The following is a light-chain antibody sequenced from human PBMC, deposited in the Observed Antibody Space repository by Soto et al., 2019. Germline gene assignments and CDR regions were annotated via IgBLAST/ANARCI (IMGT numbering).Light chain of an antibody. CDR2: AAS. CDR1: QNINAY. V-gene: IGKV1-39*01. CDR3: QESDCIVTWT. J-gene: IGKJ1*01. Sequence: DVQMTQSPSSLSTSIGDTVAITCPASQNINAYLHWYQQLPGKAHKHLIFAASSLHSGVPSNFTGSRSATEFTITITGLQPEDFGTYYCQESDCIVTWTFGQGT.